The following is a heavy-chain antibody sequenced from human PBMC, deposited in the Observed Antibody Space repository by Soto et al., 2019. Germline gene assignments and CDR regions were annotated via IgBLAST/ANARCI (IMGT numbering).Heavy chain of an antibody. J-gene: IGHJ4*02. CDR1: GFTFSSYW. V-gene: IGHV3-7*01. CDR2: IKQDGSEK. Sequence: GGSLRLSCAASGFTFSSYWMSWVRQAPGKGLEWVANIKQDGSEKYYVDSVKGRFTISRDNAKNSLYLQMNSLRAEDTAVYYCARQRITMIVVVNYFDYWGQGTLVTVSS. D-gene: IGHD3-22*01. CDR3: ARQRITMIVVVNYFDY.